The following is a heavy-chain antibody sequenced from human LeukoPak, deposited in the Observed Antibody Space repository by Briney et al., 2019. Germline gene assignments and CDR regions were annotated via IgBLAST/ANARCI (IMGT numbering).Heavy chain of an antibody. D-gene: IGHD2-2*01. CDR2: ITYDGSNK. Sequence: PGGSLRLSCAASGSTFSSYAMHWVRQAPGKGLEGVAVITYDGSNKYYADSVKGRFTISGDNSKNTLYLQMNSLRDEDTAVYYCAREGRDIVEVGPNWFDPWGQGTLVTVSS. V-gene: IGHV3-30-3*01. CDR1: GSTFSSYA. CDR3: AREGRDIVEVGPNWFDP. J-gene: IGHJ5*02.